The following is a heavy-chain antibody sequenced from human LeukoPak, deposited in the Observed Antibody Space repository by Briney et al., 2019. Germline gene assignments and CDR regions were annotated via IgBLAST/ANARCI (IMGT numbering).Heavy chain of an antibody. Sequence: GASVKVSCKASGYTFTNYDINWVRLATGQGLEWMGWMNPNNDNTAYAQKFQGRVSMTWDTSTSTAYMELSSLRSEDTAGYYCARGYSGWGYYFDYWGQGTLVTVSA. D-gene: IGHD6-19*01. J-gene: IGHJ4*02. CDR3: ARGYSGWGYYFDY. V-gene: IGHV1-8*01. CDR2: MNPNNDNT. CDR1: GYTFTNYD.